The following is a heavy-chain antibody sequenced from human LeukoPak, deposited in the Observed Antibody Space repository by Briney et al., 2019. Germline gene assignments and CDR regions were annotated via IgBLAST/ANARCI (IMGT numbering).Heavy chain of an antibody. Sequence: GGSLRLSCAASGFTFSSYAMSWVRQAPGKGLEWVSAISGSGGSTYYADSVKGRFTISRDNSKNTLYLQMNSLRAEDTAVNYCAKDEDYYDSSGYLYWGQGTLVTVSS. CDR1: GFTFSSYA. J-gene: IGHJ4*02. CDR2: ISGSGGST. CDR3: AKDEDYYDSSGYLY. D-gene: IGHD3-22*01. V-gene: IGHV3-23*01.